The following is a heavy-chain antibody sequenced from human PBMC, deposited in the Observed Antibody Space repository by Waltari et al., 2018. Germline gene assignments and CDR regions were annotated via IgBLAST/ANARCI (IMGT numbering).Heavy chain of an antibody. D-gene: IGHD2-15*01. J-gene: IGHJ4*02. CDR2: VHGSGRT. Sequence: QVQLQESGPGLVKPSGTLSVTCAVSADSMSPSYWWSWVHQPPGKGLEWIGQVHGSGRTNYNPSLESRVTVSIDTSTSQLSLRVTSATAADTAVYFGARDRGRGLFLDSWGQGTLVTVSP. V-gene: IGHV4-4*02. CDR1: ADSMSPSYW. CDR3: ARDRGRGLFLDS.